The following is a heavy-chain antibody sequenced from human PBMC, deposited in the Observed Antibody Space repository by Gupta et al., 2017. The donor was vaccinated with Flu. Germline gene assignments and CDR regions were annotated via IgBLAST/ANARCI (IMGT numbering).Heavy chain of an antibody. Sequence: QVQLVQPGAEVKKPGSSVKVSCKASGGTFSSYAISWVRQAPGQGLEWMGGIIPIFGTANYAQKFQGRVTITADKSTSTAYMELSSLRSEDTAVYYCARGQVGATTWKGAVDIWGQGTMVTVSA. CDR1: GGTFSSYA. D-gene: IGHD1-26*01. J-gene: IGHJ3*02. V-gene: IGHV1-69*06. CDR2: IIPIFGTA. CDR3: ARGQVGATTWKGAVDI.